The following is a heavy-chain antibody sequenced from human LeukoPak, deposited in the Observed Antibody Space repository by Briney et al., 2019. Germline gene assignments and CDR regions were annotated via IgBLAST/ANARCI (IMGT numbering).Heavy chain of an antibody. CDR3: ARVPGSFDI. CDR1: GYMFSGYL. D-gene: IGHD2-2*01. J-gene: IGHJ3*02. Sequence: GGSLRLSCVASGYMFSGYLMNWVRQAPGKGLVWVSRINSDGSSTNYADTVKGRFTISRDNAKNTLYLQMNSLRAEGTGVYFCARVPGSFDIGGQGTMVTVPS. V-gene: IGHV3-74*01. CDR2: INSDGSST.